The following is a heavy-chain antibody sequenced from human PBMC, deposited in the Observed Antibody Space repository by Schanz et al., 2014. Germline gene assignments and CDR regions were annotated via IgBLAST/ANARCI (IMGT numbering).Heavy chain of an antibody. V-gene: IGHV3-7*02. D-gene: IGHD6-13*01. CDR2: IKHDGSVK. CDR1: GFSFGTYA. Sequence: EVHLLESGGGLVQPGGSLRLSCAASGFSFGTYAMSWVRQAPGKGPEWVANIKHDGSVKDYVDSVEGRFTISRDNAKRSLFLQMNSLRVEDTAVYFCVSQTGSPNYWGQGTLVTVSS. CDR3: VSQTGSPNY. J-gene: IGHJ4*02.